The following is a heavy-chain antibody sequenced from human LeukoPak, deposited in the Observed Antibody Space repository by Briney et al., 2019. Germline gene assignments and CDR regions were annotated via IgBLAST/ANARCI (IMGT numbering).Heavy chain of an antibody. J-gene: IGHJ4*02. D-gene: IGHD2-2*01. CDR1: GFTFSNYG. V-gene: IGHV3-33*01. CDR2: IWHDGSNK. CDR3: ARDRTSRENDEKFDY. Sequence: PGRSLRLSCAASGFTFSNYGMHWVRQAPGKGLEWVAFIWHDGSNKYYADSVKGRFTISRDNSKNTLYVQMNSLRAEDTAVYYCARDRTSRENDEKFDYWGQGSLVTVSS.